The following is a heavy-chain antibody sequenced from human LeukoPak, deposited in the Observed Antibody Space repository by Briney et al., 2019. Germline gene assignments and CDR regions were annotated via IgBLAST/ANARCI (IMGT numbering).Heavy chain of an antibody. V-gene: IGHV4-39*07. J-gene: IGHJ5*02. CDR3: ARGRRAAAANWFDP. Sequence: SETLSLTCTVSGGSIGSSSYYWGWIRQPPGKGLEWIGSIYYSGSTYYNPSLKSRVTISVDTSKNQFSLKLSSVTAADTAVYYCARGRRAAAANWFDPWGQGTLVTVSS. D-gene: IGHD6-13*01. CDR1: GGSIGSSSYY. CDR2: IYYSGST.